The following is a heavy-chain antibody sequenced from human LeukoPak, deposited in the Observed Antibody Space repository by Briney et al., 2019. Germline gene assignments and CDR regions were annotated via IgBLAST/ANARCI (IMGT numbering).Heavy chain of an antibody. D-gene: IGHD3-22*01. CDR1: GYTFTSCD. J-gene: IGHJ4*02. V-gene: IGHV1-8*01. CDR2: MNPNSGNT. Sequence: ASVKVSCKASGYTFTSCDINWVRQATGQGLEWMGWMNPNSGNTGYAQKFQGRVTMTRNTSISTAYMELSSLRSEDTAVYYCARSYYYDSSGYTFFDYWGQGTLVTVSS. CDR3: ARSYYYDSSGYTFFDY.